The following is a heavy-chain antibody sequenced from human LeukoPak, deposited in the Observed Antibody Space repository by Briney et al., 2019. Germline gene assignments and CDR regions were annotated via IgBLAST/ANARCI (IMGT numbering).Heavy chain of an antibody. J-gene: IGHJ4*02. V-gene: IGHV3-53*01. CDR3: AGYIAAADYYFDY. CDR1: GFTVSSNY. Sequence: GGSLRLFCAASGFTVSSNYMSWVRQAPGKGLEWVSVIYSGGSTYYADSVKGRFTISRDNSKNTLYLQMNSLRAEDTAVYYCAGYIAAADYYFDYWGQGTLVTVSS. D-gene: IGHD6-13*01. CDR2: IYSGGST.